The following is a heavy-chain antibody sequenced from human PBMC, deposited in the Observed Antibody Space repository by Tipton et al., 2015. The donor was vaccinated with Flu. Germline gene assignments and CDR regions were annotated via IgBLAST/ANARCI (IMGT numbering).Heavy chain of an antibody. D-gene: IGHD2-2*01. Sequence: TLSLTCTVSGGSFSSYYWSWIRQPPGKRPEWIGHIYYSGSTSYNPSLKSRVTMSVDTSKNQFSLKLSSVTAADTAVYYCARDAQEHCSSSSSCSEFDYWGQGTLVTVFS. J-gene: IGHJ4*02. CDR2: IYYSGST. V-gene: IGHV4-59*12. CDR3: ARDAQEHCSSSSSCSEFDY. CDR1: GGSFSSYY.